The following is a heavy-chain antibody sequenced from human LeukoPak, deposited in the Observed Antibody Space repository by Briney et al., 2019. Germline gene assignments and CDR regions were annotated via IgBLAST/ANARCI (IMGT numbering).Heavy chain of an antibody. Sequence: PSETLSLTCIVSGGSISSSSYYWGWIRQPPGKGLEWIGSIYYSGSTYYNPSLKSRVTISVDTSKNQFSLKLSSVTAADTAVYYCAKQGLEVYYGSGTWYFDYWGQGTLVTVSS. CDR2: IYYSGST. V-gene: IGHV4-39*01. J-gene: IGHJ4*02. D-gene: IGHD3-10*01. CDR3: AKQGLEVYYGSGTWYFDY. CDR1: GGSISSSSYY.